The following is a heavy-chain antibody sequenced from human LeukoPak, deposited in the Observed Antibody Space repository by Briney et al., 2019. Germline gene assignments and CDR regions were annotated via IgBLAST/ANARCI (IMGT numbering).Heavy chain of an antibody. D-gene: IGHD3-22*01. CDR2: IYYSGTT. J-gene: IGHJ4*02. Sequence: PSETLSLTCTVSGGSISRYFWSWIRQPPGKGLEWIAYIYYSGTTNYNPSLKSRVTISVDTSENQFSLKLNSVTAADTAVYYCARVRALSYYDSSGDLYYFDYWGQGTLVTVSS. CDR1: GGSISRYF. CDR3: ARVRALSYYDSSGDLYYFDY. V-gene: IGHV4-59*01.